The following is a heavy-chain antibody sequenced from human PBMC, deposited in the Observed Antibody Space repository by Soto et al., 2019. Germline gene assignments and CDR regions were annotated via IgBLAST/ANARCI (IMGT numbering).Heavy chain of an antibody. Sequence: EVQLVQSGAAVKKPGESLKISCKGFGYTYPSYWIGWVRQMPGKGLAWMGIIYPEDSDTRYSPSFQGQVTISADKSISTAYLQWSSLKASDTAMYYCARRILLWSVRDAFDIWGQGTMVTVSS. CDR3: ARRILLWSVRDAFDI. D-gene: IGHD3-10*01. V-gene: IGHV5-51*03. J-gene: IGHJ3*02. CDR1: GYTYPSYW. CDR2: IYPEDSDT.